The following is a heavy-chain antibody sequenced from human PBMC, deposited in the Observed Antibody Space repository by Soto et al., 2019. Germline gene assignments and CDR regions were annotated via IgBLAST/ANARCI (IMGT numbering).Heavy chain of an antibody. CDR2: IKFDESTT. CDR1: GFTFNIYW. V-gene: IGHV3-74*01. D-gene: IGHD5-18*01. CDR3: ARGIRNYYGVDV. Sequence: EVQVVESVGGLIQPGGSLRLSCVASGFTFNIYWMHWVRQAPGKGLVWVSRIKFDESTTSYADSVKGRFTISRDNAKNTVFLQMNSLRADDTGVYYCARGIRNYYGVDVWGQGTTVTVSS. J-gene: IGHJ6*02.